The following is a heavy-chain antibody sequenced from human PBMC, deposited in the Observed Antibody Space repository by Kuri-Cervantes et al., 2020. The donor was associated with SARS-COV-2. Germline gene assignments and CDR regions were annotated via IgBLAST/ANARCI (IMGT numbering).Heavy chain of an antibody. CDR2: IHPSGST. CDR1: GDSFSDPY. V-gene: IGHV4-4*07. CDR3: AKDRYFDGRGGYYELGY. D-gene: IGHD3-22*01. J-gene: IGHJ4*02. Sequence: SETLSLTCVVSGDSFSDPYWSWIRQPAGKGLEWIGRIHPSGSTNYNSSLESRVTMSIDTSKKQFSLNLSAVTAADTAVYYCAKDRYFDGRGGYYELGYWGQGVLVTVSS.